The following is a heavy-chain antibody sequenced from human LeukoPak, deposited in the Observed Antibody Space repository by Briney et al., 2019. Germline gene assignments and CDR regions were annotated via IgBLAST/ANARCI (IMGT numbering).Heavy chain of an antibody. D-gene: IGHD2-21*02. Sequence: GGSLRLSCAASGFTFSSYSMNWVRQAPGKGLEWVSVIYSGGSTYYADSVKGRFTISRDNSKNTLYLQMNSLRAEDTAVYYCARAGDWGYYYYMDVWGKGTTVTISS. J-gene: IGHJ6*03. V-gene: IGHV3-66*01. CDR2: IYSGGST. CDR1: GFTFSSYS. CDR3: ARAGDWGYYYYMDV.